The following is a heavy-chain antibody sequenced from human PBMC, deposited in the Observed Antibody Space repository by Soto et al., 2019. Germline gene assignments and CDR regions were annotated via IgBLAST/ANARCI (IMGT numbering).Heavy chain of an antibody. J-gene: IGHJ6*02. Sequence: ASVKVSCKASGGTSSSYAISWVRQAPGQGLEWMGGIIPIFGTANYAQKFQGRVTITADESTSTAYMELSSLRSEDTAVYYCARVGYSYGFRYYYGMDVWGQGTTVTVSS. CDR3: ARVGYSYGFRYYYGMDV. D-gene: IGHD5-18*01. CDR1: GGTSSSYA. V-gene: IGHV1-69*13. CDR2: IIPIFGTA.